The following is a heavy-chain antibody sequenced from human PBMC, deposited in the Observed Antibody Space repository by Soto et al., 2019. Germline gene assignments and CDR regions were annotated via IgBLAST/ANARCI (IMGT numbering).Heavy chain of an antibody. CDR3: ARGRASHAFDI. CDR2: IYYSGST. V-gene: IGHV4-39*07. Sequence: SETLSLTCTVSGGSISSSSYYWGWIRQPPGKGLEWIGSIYYSGSTYYNPSLKSRVTISVDTSKNQFSLKLSSVTAADTAVYYCARGRASHAFDIWGQGTMVTVSS. J-gene: IGHJ3*02. D-gene: IGHD2-21*01. CDR1: GGSISSSSYY.